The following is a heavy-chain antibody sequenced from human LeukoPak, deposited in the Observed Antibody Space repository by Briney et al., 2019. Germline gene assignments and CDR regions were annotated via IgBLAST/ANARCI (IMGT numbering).Heavy chain of an antibody. CDR3: ARGGGGRFLEWLEIPYYYYGMDV. CDR1: GFTFDDYA. D-gene: IGHD3-3*01. J-gene: IGHJ6*02. Sequence: PGGSLRLSCAASGFTFDDYAMHWVRQAPGKGLEWVSSISSSSSYIYYADSVKGRFTISRDNAKNSLYLQMNSLRAEDTAVYYCARGGGGRFLEWLEIPYYYYGMDVWGQGTTVTVSS. V-gene: IGHV3-21*01. CDR2: ISSSSSYI.